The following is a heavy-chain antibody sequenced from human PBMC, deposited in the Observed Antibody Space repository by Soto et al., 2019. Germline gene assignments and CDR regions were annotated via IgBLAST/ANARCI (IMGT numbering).Heavy chain of an antibody. Sequence: QVQLMQSGTEVKKPGASVTVSCKDSGYTSADFGISWVRQAPGQGLEWMGWVSGNNGVSNPATKVQGSITMTLDTSTGVSYMALRSLRSDDTAIYYCVRDQKYFRVNGNWFDSWGQGTLVSVSS. D-gene: IGHD2-2*01. CDR2: VSGNNGVS. CDR3: VRDQKYFRVNGNWFDS. CDR1: GYTSADFG. J-gene: IGHJ5*01. V-gene: IGHV1-18*04.